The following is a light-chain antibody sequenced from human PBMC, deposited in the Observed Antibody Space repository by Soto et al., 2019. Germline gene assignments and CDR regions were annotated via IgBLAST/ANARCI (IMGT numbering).Light chain of an antibody. CDR3: LQDARRPFS. CDR1: QTISNTY. J-gene: IGKJ2*01. V-gene: IGKV3D-7*01. CDR2: GVS. Sequence: DIVVTQSPATLSLSPGETATLSCRTSQTISNTYMSWFQQKPGQPPRLLIYGVSTRAAGIPARFSGSGSGTAFTRAINTLPPEEFAIYYCLQDARRPFSFGQGTKLEI.